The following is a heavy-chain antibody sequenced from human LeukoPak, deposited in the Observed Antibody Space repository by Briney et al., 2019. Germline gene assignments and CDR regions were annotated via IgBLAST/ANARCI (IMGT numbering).Heavy chain of an antibody. J-gene: IGHJ6*02. V-gene: IGHV3-48*01. CDR2: ISSSSSTI. CDR3: ARGPAFGDPEDYYYYGMDV. Sequence: GGSLRLSRAASGFTFSSYSMNWVRQAPGKGLEWVSYISSSSSTIYYADSVKGRFTISRDNAKNSLYLQMNSLRAEDTAVYYCARGPAFGDPEDYYYYGMDVWGQGTTVTVSS. D-gene: IGHD3-10*01. CDR1: GFTFSSYS.